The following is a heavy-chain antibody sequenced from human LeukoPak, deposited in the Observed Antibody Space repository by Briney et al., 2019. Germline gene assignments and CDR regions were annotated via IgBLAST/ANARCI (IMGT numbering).Heavy chain of an antibody. V-gene: IGHV3-30*02. CDR1: GFTFSSYG. D-gene: IGHD3-22*01. J-gene: IGHJ4*02. Sequence: GGPLRLSCAASGFTFSSYGMHGVPHAPGKGLEGVAYIRYEGSNKYYVESVKGRFATSTDNSKNTLYLQMNSLRAEDTAVYYCAKDRVTMIVIAEPGADYWGQGTLVTVSS. CDR2: IRYEGSNK. CDR3: AKDRVTMIVIAEPGADY.